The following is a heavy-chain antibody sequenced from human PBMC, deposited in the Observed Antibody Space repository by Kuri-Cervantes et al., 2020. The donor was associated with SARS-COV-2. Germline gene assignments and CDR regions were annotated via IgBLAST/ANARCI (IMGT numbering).Heavy chain of an antibody. D-gene: IGHD6-13*01. CDR2: ISSSSSYI. J-gene: IGHJ4*02. CDR1: GFTFSSYS. Sequence: GGSLRLSCAASGFTFSSYSMNWARQAPGKGLEWVSSISSSSSYIYYADSVKGRFTISRDNAKNSLYLQMYSLRAEDTAVYYCARDRQQLVRRTFFDYWGQGTLVTVSS. CDR3: ARDRQQLVRRTFFDY. V-gene: IGHV3-21*01.